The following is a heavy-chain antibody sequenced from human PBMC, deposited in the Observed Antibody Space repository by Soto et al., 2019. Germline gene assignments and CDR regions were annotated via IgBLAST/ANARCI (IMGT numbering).Heavy chain of an antibody. CDR2: IIPILGIA. CDR3: ARDDELAYCGGDCYS. V-gene: IGHV1-69*02. J-gene: IGHJ4*02. CDR1: GGTFSSYT. Sequence: QVQLVQSGAEVKKPGSSVKVSCKASGGTFSSYTISWVRQAPGQGLEWMGRIIPILGIANYAQKFQGRVTITADKSTSTAYMGLSSLRSEDTAVYYCARDDELAYCGGDCYSWGQGTLVTVSS. D-gene: IGHD2-21*02.